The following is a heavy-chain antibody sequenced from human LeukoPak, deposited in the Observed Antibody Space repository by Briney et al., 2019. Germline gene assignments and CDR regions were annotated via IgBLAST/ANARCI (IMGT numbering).Heavy chain of an antibody. J-gene: IGHJ4*01. D-gene: IGHD1-26*01. CDR3: AKKMGGRAASFDY. CDR2: LSGSGGST. CDR1: GFTFSSYG. Sequence: GGSLRLSCAASGFTFSSYGMSWVRQAPGKGLEWVSGLSGSGGSTYYVDSVKGRFTSSRDISKNTLYLQMNSLRPPDTAVYYCAKKMGGRAASFDYWGHGTLVTVS. V-gene: IGHV3-23*01.